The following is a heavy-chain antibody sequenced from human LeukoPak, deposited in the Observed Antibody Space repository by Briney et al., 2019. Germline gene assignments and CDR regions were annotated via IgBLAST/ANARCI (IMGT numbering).Heavy chain of an antibody. D-gene: IGHD3-3*01. Sequence: ASVKVSCKASGYTFTSYGISWGRQAPGQGPEGMGGINPSGGPATYAQKFQGRVTLTRDTSTTTVYMEVNSLRSGDTAVYYCAREAIFGVVREYYFDLWGQGTLVTVS. CDR1: GYTFTSYG. J-gene: IGHJ4*02. CDR3: AREAIFGVVREYYFDL. V-gene: IGHV1-46*01. CDR2: INPSGGPA.